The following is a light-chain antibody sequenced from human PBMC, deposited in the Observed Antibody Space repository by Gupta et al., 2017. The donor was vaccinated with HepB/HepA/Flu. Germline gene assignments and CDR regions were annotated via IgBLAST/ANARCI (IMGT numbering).Light chain of an antibody. CDR3: CSYVGSSTVV. CDR1: SNDVGGYNL. Sequence: QSALTQPASVSGSPGQAITISCTGTSNDVGGYNLVSWYQHHPGKAPELMIYEVTKRPSGVSNRFSGSKSGNTASQTISGLQAEDEADYYCCSYVGSSTVVFGGGTKLTVL. J-gene: IGLJ2*01. V-gene: IGLV2-23*02. CDR2: EVT.